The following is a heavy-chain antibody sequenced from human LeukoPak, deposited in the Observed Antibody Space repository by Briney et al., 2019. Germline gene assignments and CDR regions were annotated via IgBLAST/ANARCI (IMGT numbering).Heavy chain of an antibody. CDR3: ARGQVSGPPMGFDP. Sequence: SETLSLTCAVYGGSFSGYYWSWIRQPPGKGLEWIGEINHSGSTNYNPSLKSRVTISVDTSKNQFSLKLSSVTAADTAVYYCARGQVSGPPMGFDPWGQGTLVTVSS. D-gene: IGHD3-10*01. CDR1: GGSFSGYY. V-gene: IGHV4-34*01. CDR2: INHSGST. J-gene: IGHJ5*02.